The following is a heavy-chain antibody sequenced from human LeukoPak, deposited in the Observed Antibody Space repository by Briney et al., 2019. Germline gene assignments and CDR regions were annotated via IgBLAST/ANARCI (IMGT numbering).Heavy chain of an antibody. D-gene: IGHD3-3*01. J-gene: IGHJ4*02. Sequence: ASVKVPCKASGYTFTSYGMNWVRQAPGQGLEWMGWINTNTGNPTYAQGFTGRFVFSLDTSVSTAYLQISSLKAEDTAVYYCAREGGDFWSGYYTGFDYWGQGTLVTVSS. V-gene: IGHV7-4-1*02. CDR3: AREGGDFWSGYYTGFDY. CDR1: GYTFTSYG. CDR2: INTNTGNP.